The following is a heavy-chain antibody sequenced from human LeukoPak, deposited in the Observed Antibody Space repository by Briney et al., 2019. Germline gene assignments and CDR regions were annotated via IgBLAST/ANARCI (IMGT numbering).Heavy chain of an antibody. V-gene: IGHV3-23*01. CDR1: GLTHNIYA. CDR2: KTGSGIST. Sequence: GRSLRLSRAASGLTHNIYATSCAPEAPAKGREWGLTKTGSGISTYYADSVQGRFTIARDNSKNTLYLQMNSLRAEDAAVYYCAKGKGPPLYDGNGFWYFDLWGRGTLVTVSS. D-gene: IGHD4-23*01. CDR3: AKGKGPPLYDGNGFWYFDL. J-gene: IGHJ2*01.